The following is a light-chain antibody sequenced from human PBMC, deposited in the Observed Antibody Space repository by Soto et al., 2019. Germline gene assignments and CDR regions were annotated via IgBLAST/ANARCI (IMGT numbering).Light chain of an antibody. CDR2: DVT. CDR3: CSYAGIYTYV. J-gene: IGLJ1*01. Sequence: QSALTQPRSVSGSPGQSVTISCTGTSLDVGGFDYVSWYQQHPGKAPTLIIYDVTQRPSGVPDRFSGFKSGNTASLTISGLDPGDEADYYCCSYAGIYTYVFGTGTKLTGL. CDR1: SLDVGGFDY. V-gene: IGLV2-11*01.